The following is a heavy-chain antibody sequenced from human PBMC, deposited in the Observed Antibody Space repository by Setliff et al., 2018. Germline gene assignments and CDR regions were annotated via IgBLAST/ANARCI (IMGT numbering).Heavy chain of an antibody. Sequence: SETLSLTCAVYGGSFSGYYWSWIRQPPGKGLEWIGEINHSGSTNYNPSLKSRVTISVDTSKNQFSLKLSSVTAADTAVYYCARHGTKWQLAALWGQGTLVTVSS. J-gene: IGHJ4*02. CDR3: ARHGTKWQLAAL. CDR1: GGSFSGYY. D-gene: IGHD1-7*01. CDR2: INHSGST. V-gene: IGHV4-34*01.